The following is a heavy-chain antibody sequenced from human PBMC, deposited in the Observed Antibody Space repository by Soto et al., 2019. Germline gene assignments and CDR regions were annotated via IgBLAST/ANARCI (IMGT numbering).Heavy chain of an antibody. CDR1: GFTFSSYG. D-gene: IGHD6-19*01. V-gene: IGHV3-33*01. CDR2: IWYDGDKK. Sequence: GGSLRLSCAASGFTFSSYGMHWVRQAPGKGLEWVAIIWYDGDKKYYADSVKGRFTISRDNSKNTLYLQMNSLRGEDTAVYYCPYSSGWYRFDYWGQGTLVTVSS. CDR3: PYSSGWYRFDY. J-gene: IGHJ4*02.